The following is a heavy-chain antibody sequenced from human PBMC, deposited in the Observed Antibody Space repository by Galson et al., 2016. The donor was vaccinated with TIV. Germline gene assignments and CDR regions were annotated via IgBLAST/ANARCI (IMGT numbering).Heavy chain of an antibody. CDR3: VRAGSGWYELDY. Sequence: SLRLSCAASGFTFSKYGMLWVRQAPGKGLEWVSAITTTVPNTYYADSLKGRFTISRDNAKNSLFLQMNSLRVEDTGVYYCVRAGSGWYELDYWGQGTLVTVSS. CDR1: GFTFSKYG. V-gene: IGHV3-21*01. J-gene: IGHJ4*02. CDR2: ITTTVPNT. D-gene: IGHD6-19*01.